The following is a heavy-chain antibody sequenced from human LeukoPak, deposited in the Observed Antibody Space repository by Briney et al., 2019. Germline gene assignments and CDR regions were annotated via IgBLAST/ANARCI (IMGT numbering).Heavy chain of an antibody. J-gene: IGHJ4*02. D-gene: IGHD2-15*01. Sequence: PGGSLRLSCAASGFTFDNYAMSWVRQAPGKGLEWVSVSSGRGEYTNHADSVKGRFTISRDNSKNTLYLQMNSLRAEDTAVYYCAKPRFPVVMVAATEDYWGQGTRVTVSS. CDR2: SSGRGEYT. CDR3: AKPRFPVVMVAATEDY. CDR1: GFTFDNYA. V-gene: IGHV3-23*01.